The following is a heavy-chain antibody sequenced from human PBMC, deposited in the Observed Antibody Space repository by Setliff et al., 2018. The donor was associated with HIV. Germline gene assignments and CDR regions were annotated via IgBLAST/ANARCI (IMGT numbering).Heavy chain of an antibody. J-gene: IGHJ5*01. CDR2: ISSSSGTI. CDR3: ARGWFDY. CDR1: GFSFSIYE. Sequence: GGSLRLSCAASGFSFSIYEMNWVRQAPGRGLEWLSYISSSSGTILYVDSVQGRFTISRDNAKNSLYLQMNSLRAEDTAVYYCARGWFDYWGQGTLVTVSS. V-gene: IGHV3-48*03.